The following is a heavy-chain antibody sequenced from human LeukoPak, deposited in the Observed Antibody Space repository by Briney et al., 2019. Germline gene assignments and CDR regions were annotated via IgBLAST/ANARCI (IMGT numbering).Heavy chain of an antibody. V-gene: IGHV4-38-2*02. J-gene: IGHJ5*02. CDR3: ARDCVRSGVAGWFAP. CDR1: GYAISSGYY. D-gene: IGHD3-10*01. CDR2: MYHSGSA. Sequence: SETLSLTCIVSGYAISSGYYWCWIRQPPGKGLEYIGSMYHSGSAYYNPSLKSRVTISVDTSKNQFSLKLSSVTAADTAVYYCARDCVRSGVAGWFAPWGQGTLVTVSS.